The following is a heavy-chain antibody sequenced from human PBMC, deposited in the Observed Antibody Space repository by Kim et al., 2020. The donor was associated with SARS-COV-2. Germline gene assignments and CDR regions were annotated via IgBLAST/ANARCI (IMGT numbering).Heavy chain of an antibody. V-gene: IGHV3-23*01. D-gene: IGHD2-21*01. CDR3: LKGGWGWIWDY. Sequence: GGSLRISCTTSGFTFTGHAMSWVRQAPGKVLEWVSSIDGSDGTTYYVDSVKGRFSISRDDSKNTLCLQMSALRADDTAAYYCLKGGWGWIWDYWGQGTLVTVSS. CDR1: GFTFTGHA. J-gene: IGHJ4*02. CDR2: IDGSDGTT.